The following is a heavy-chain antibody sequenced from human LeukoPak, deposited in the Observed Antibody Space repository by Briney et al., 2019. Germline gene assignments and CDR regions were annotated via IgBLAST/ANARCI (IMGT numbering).Heavy chain of an antibody. J-gene: IGHJ6*03. CDR1: GFTFSSYW. CDR2: IKQDGSEK. CDR3: ARGTHYYDYYMDV. V-gene: IGHV3-7*01. Sequence: GGSLRLSCAASGFTFSSYWMSWVRQAPGKGLEWVANIKQDGSEKYYVDSVKGRFTISRDNAKNSLYLQMNSLRAEDTAVCYCARGTHYYDYYMDVWGKGTTVTISS.